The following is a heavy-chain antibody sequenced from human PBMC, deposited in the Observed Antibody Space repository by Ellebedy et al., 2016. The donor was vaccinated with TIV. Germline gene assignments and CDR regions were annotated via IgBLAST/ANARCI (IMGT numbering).Heavy chain of an antibody. Sequence: SGPTLVKPTQTLTLTCTFSGFSLSTSGVSVSWIRQPPGKALEWLARIDWDDDKYYTTSLRSRPTISKDTSKNQVVLTMTNMDPVDTATYYCARVTTTWNYYFDYWGQGTLVTVSS. J-gene: IGHJ4*02. CDR2: IDWDDDK. CDR3: ARVTTTWNYYFDY. V-gene: IGHV2-70*11. D-gene: IGHD1-7*01. CDR1: GFSLSTSGVS.